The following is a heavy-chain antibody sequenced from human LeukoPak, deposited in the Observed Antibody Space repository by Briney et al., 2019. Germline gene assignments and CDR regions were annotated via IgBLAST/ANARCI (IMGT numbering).Heavy chain of an antibody. CDR2: ISGHGGNT. D-gene: IGHD5-18*01. V-gene: IGHV3-23*01. CDR1: RFTFGSYG. Sequence: GSLRLSCAASRFTFGSYGMTWVRQAPGKGLEWVSSISGHGGNTYYADSVKGRFTISRDNSKNTLSLQVSSLRTEDTAVYYCAKDRYSYAFEYSDSWGQGTLVTVSS. J-gene: IGHJ4*02. CDR3: AKDRYSYAFEYSDS.